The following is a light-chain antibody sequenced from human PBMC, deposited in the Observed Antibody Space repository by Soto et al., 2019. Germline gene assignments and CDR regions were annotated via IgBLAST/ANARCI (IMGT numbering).Light chain of an antibody. CDR2: DAS. CDR1: QSISGW. J-gene: IGKJ1*01. Sequence: DIQITQSPSTLSASVGDRVTITCRASQSISGWLAWYQQKPGKAPKLLIFDASSLESGVPSRFSGSGGATEFTLTISSLQPEDFATYYCQQYNSYSRTFGQGTKVDIK. CDR3: QQYNSYSRT. V-gene: IGKV1-5*01.